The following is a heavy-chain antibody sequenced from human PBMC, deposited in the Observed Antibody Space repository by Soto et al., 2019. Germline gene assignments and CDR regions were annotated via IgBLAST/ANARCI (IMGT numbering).Heavy chain of an antibody. CDR3: ARRESQGPIDY. V-gene: IGHV4-28*01. CDR2: IYYSGTT. D-gene: IGHD1-26*01. J-gene: IGHJ4*02. Sequence: QVQLQESGPGLVKPSDTLSLTCAVSGYSISSSNWWGWIRQPPGKGLEWIGYIYYSGTTYYNPSLKRRVTRSVDTSKNQFSLKLTSVTAVDTAVYYCARRESQGPIDYWGQGTLVTVSS. CDR1: GYSISSSNW.